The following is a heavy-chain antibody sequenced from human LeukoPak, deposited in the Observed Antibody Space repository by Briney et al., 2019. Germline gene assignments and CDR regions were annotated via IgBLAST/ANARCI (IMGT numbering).Heavy chain of an antibody. Sequence: GGSLRLSCAASGFTFSSYGMSWVRQAPGKGLEWVSAISGSGGSTYYADSVKGRFTISRDNSKNTLYLQMNSLRAEDTAVYYCAKGAVSDYYYYYYMDVWGKGTTVTISS. CDR3: AKGAVSDYYYYYYMDV. CDR2: ISGSGGST. D-gene: IGHD6-25*01. CDR1: GFTFSSYG. V-gene: IGHV3-23*01. J-gene: IGHJ6*03.